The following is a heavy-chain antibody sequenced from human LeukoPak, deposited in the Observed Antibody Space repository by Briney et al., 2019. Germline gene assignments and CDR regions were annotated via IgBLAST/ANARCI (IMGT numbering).Heavy chain of an antibody. Sequence: ASVKVSCKVSGYTLTELSMHWVRQAPGKGLEWMGGFDPGDGETIYAQKFQGRVTMTEDTSTDTAYMELSSLRSEDTAVYYCATDREGESYGSYYFDYWGQGSLVSVPS. D-gene: IGHD3-10*01. CDR2: FDPGDGET. CDR1: GYTLTELS. V-gene: IGHV1-24*01. J-gene: IGHJ4*02. CDR3: ATDREGESYGSYYFDY.